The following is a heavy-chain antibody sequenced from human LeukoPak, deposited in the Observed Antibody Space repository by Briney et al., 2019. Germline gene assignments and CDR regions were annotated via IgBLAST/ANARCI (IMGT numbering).Heavy chain of an antibody. J-gene: IGHJ4*02. D-gene: IGHD6-13*01. CDR2: ISGHNGNT. V-gene: IGHV1-18*01. CDR3: ARIWAEFQLVCDF. Sequence: GAPVTVSCKASGYSFTSYLISWVRQVPGQGLEWMGWISGHNGNTDYAQKFKDRVTLTTDTSSSTAYMELRSLTSDDTAVYFCARIWAEFQLVCDFRGQGTLVTVSP. CDR1: GYSFTSYL.